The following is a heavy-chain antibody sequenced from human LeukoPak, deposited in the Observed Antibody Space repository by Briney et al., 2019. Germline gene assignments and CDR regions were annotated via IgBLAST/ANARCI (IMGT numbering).Heavy chain of an antibody. D-gene: IGHD6-19*01. J-gene: IGHJ6*02. V-gene: IGHV4-59*01. CDR2: IYYSGST. CDR3: ARFKLGGTPYSSGWYLNGDYYGMDV. CDR1: GGSISSYY. Sequence: SETLSLTCTVSGGSISSYYWSWIRQPPGKGLEWIGYIYYSGSTNYNPSLKSRVTISVDTSKNQFSLKLSSVTAADTAVYYCARFKLGGTPYSSGWYLNGDYYGMDVWGQGTTVTVSS.